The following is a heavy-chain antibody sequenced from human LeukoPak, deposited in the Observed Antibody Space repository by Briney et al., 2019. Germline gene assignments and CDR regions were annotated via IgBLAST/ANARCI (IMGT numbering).Heavy chain of an antibody. J-gene: IGHJ4*02. CDR1: GFTVSSNY. CDR2: IYSGGST. Sequence: PGGSLRLSCAASGFTVSSNYMSWVRQAPGKGLEWVSVIYSGGSTYYADSVKGRFTISRDNSKNTLYLQVNSLRAEDTAVYYCARDRGYSYGKGYWGQGTLVTVSS. V-gene: IGHV3-66*02. D-gene: IGHD5-18*01. CDR3: ARDRGYSYGKGY.